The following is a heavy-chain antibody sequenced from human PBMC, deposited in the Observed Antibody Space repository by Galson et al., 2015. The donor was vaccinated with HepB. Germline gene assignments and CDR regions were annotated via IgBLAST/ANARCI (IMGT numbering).Heavy chain of an antibody. CDR1: GGTFSSYA. CDR2: IIPIFGTA. J-gene: IGHJ6*02. Sequence: SVKVSCKASGGTFSSYAISWVRQAPGQGLEWMGGIIPIFGTANYAQKFQGRVTITADESTSTAYMELSSLRSEDTAVYYCASLGGYCSSTSCYNPKVYYYGMDVWGQGTTVTVSS. V-gene: IGHV1-69*13. CDR3: ASLGGYCSSTSCYNPKVYYYGMDV. D-gene: IGHD2-2*03.